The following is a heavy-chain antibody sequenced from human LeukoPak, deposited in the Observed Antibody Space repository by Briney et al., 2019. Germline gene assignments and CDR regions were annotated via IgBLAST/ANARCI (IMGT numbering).Heavy chain of an antibody. CDR2: IYYSGST. CDR3: ARLYILTGYYSWDY. D-gene: IGHD3-9*01. CDR1: GGSISSYY. Sequence: SETLSLTCTVSGGSISSYYWSWIRQPPGKGLEWIGYIYYSGSTNYNPSLKSRVTISVDTSKNQFSLKLSSVTAADTAVYYCARLYILTGYYSWDYWGQGTLVTVSS. J-gene: IGHJ4*02. V-gene: IGHV4-59*12.